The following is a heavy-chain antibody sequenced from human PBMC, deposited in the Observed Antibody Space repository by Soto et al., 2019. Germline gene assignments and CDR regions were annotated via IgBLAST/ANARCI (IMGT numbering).Heavy chain of an antibody. D-gene: IGHD1-20*01. CDR3: ARGGKYNNKNDY. CDR1: GFTFDDYC. Sequence: GGSLRLSCAASGFTFDDYCMSWVRQAPGKGLEWVSGINWNGASTAYADSVKGRLTISRDNAKKSLYLQMNSLRAEDTALYYCARGGKYNNKNDYWGQGT. V-gene: IGHV3-20*04. CDR2: INWNGAST. J-gene: IGHJ4*02.